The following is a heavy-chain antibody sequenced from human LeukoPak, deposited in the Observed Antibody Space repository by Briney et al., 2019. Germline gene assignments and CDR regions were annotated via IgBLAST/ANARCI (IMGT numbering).Heavy chain of an antibody. D-gene: IGHD3-3*01. J-gene: IGHJ6*02. V-gene: IGHV3-23*01. CDR2: ISGSGGST. Sequence: GGSLRLSCAASGFTFSSYAMSWVRQAPGKGLEWVSAISGSGGSTYYADSVKGRFTISRDNSKNTLYLQMNSLRAEDTAVYYCARAMTYEVDYYYYGMDVWGQGTTVTVSS. CDR1: GFTFSSYA. CDR3: ARAMTYEVDYYYYGMDV.